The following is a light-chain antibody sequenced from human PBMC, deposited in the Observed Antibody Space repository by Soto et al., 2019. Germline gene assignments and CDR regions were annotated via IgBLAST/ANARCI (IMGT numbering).Light chain of an antibody. CDR2: GAS. CDR3: QQYGSTPPT. CDR1: QSVRRNY. J-gene: IGKJ1*01. Sequence: EIVLTQSPVTLSLSPGERATLSCRASQSVRRNYLAWYQQKPGQAPRLIIDGASSRATGIPDRFSGSGSGTDVTLTISRLEPEDFAVYSCQQYGSTPPTFGQGTKVEIK. V-gene: IGKV3-20*01.